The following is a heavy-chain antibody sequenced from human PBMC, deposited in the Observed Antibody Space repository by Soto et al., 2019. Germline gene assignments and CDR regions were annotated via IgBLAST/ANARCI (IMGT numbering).Heavy chain of an antibody. D-gene: IGHD6-25*01. CDR1: GGSISSTTYY. CDR2: INYSGSA. V-gene: IGHV4-39*01. CDR3: ARLQRLREFFQYY. J-gene: IGHJ4*02. Sequence: PSETLSLTCTVSGGSISSTTYYWGWIRQPPGKGLEWIGTINYSGSAYYNPSLKSRVTLSVDTSKKQFSLKLSSVTAADTAVYYCARLQRLREFFQYYWGQGTLVTV.